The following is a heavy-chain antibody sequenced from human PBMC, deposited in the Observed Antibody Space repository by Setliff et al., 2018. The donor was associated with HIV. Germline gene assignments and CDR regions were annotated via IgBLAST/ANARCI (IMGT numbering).Heavy chain of an antibody. J-gene: IGHJ6*03. Sequence: SETLSLTCTVSGASISSGGDYWTWIRQPAGKGLEWIGHVYTSGTTKYNPSLKSRVSILGDTSKNQFSLKLSSVTAADTAVYYCARGDGTKYYYYYYMDVWGKGTTVTVS. V-gene: IGHV4-61*09. CDR2: VYTSGTT. D-gene: IGHD1-7*01. CDR1: GASISSGGDY. CDR3: ARGDGTKYYYYYYMDV.